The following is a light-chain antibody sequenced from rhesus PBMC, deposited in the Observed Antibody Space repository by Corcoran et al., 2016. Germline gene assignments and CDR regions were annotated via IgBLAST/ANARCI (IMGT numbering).Light chain of an antibody. CDR3: LQYSSSPFT. J-gene: IGKJ3*01. Sequence: DIQMTQSPSSLSASVGDTVTITCRASQSISSWLDWYQQKPGKAPKLLIYKASSLQSGVPPRFSGSGSGTDFTLTISSLQPEDFATYYCLQYSSSPFTFGPGTKLDIK. V-gene: IGKV1-22*01. CDR2: KAS. CDR1: QSISSW.